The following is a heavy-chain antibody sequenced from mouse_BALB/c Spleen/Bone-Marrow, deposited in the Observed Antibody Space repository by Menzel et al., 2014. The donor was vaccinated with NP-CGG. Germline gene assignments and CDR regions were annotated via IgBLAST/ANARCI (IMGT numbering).Heavy chain of an antibody. CDR3: ARGRGWYLDY. CDR2: IYPGDGDT. Sequence: VQGVESGAELVRPGSSVKISCKASGYAISSYWMNWVKQRPGQGLEWIGQIYPGDGDTNYNGKFKGKATLTADKSFSTAYMQISSLTSEDSAVYFCARGRGWYLDYWGQGSTLTVSS. CDR1: GYAISSYW. V-gene: IGHV1-80*01. D-gene: IGHD2-3*01. J-gene: IGHJ2*01.